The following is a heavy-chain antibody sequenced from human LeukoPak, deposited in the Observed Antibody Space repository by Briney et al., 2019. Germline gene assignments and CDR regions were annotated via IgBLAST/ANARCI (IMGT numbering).Heavy chain of an antibody. J-gene: IGHJ4*02. Sequence: SVKVSCKASGGTFSSYAISWVRQAPGQGLEWMGRIIPIFGTANYAQKFQGRVTITTDESTSTAYMELSSLRSEDTAVYYCARHLRIGYCSGGSCYGNFDYWGQGTLVTVSS. CDR2: IIPIFGTA. D-gene: IGHD2-15*01. CDR1: GGTFSSYA. CDR3: ARHLRIGYCSGGSCYGNFDY. V-gene: IGHV1-69*05.